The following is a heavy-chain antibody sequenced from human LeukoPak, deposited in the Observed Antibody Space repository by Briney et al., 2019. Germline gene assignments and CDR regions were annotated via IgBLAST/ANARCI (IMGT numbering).Heavy chain of an antibody. CDR2: IIPIFGTA. D-gene: IGHD5-18*01. CDR3: ASSGYSYGITGYYYHGMDV. J-gene: IGHJ6*02. Sequence: SVKVSCKASGGTFSSYAISWVRQAPGQGLEWMGGIIPIFGTANYAQKFQGRVTITADESTSTAYMELSSLRSEDTAVYYCASSGYSYGITGYYYHGMDVWGQGTTVTVSS. V-gene: IGHV1-69*13. CDR1: GGTFSSYA.